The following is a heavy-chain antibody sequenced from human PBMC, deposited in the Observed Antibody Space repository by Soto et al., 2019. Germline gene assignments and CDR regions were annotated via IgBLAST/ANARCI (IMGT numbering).Heavy chain of an antibody. CDR2: IYPGDSDT. V-gene: IGHV5-51*01. Sequence: GESLKISCKGSGYSFTSYWIGWVRQMPGKGLEWMGIIYPGDSDTRYSPSFQGQVTISAAKSISTAYLPWSSLKASDTAMYYCARGPDYYGSGSYYPGYYYYYMDVWGKGTTVTVSS. CDR1: GYSFTSYW. CDR3: ARGPDYYGSGSYYPGYYYYYMDV. D-gene: IGHD3-10*01. J-gene: IGHJ6*03.